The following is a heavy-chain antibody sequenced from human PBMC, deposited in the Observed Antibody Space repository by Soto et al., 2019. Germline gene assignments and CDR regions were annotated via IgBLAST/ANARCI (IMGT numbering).Heavy chain of an antibody. CDR2: ISAYNGNT. Sequence: ASVKVSCKASGYTFTSYGISWVRQAPGQGLEWMGWISAYNGNTNYAQKLQGRVTMTTDTSTSTAYMELRSLRSDDTAVYNCAGERVPRIVVVPAATNWFDPWGQGTLVTVSS. D-gene: IGHD2-2*01. CDR1: GYTFTSYG. CDR3: AGERVPRIVVVPAATNWFDP. J-gene: IGHJ5*02. V-gene: IGHV1-18*01.